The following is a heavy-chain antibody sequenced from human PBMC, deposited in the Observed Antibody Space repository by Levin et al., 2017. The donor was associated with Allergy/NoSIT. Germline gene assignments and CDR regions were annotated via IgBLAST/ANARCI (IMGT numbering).Heavy chain of an antibody. D-gene: IGHD6-13*01. CDR1: GDSVSSNSAA. Sequence: LRLSCAISGDSVSSNSAAWNWIRQSPSRGLEWLGRTYYRSKWYNDYAVSVKSRITINPDTSKNQFSLQLNSVTPEDTAVYYCARERDREQLVHLGDFDYWGQGTLVTVSS. V-gene: IGHV6-1*01. CDR2: TYYRSKWYN. CDR3: ARERDREQLVHLGDFDY. J-gene: IGHJ4*02.